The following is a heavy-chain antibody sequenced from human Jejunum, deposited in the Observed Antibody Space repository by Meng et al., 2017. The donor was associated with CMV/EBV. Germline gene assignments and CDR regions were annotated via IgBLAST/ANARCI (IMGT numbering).Heavy chain of an antibody. Sequence: SGFIFSNYGMHWVRQAPGKGLEWVSFIRPDTNGDYYTDSVKGRFTISRDTSKNTLYLQMNSLRAEDMAVYYCAKTPGRWETLDFWGQGTLVTVSS. CDR3: AKTPGRWETLDF. J-gene: IGHJ4*02. CDR1: GFIFSNYG. V-gene: IGHV3-30*02. CDR2: IRPDTNGD. D-gene: IGHD1-26*01.